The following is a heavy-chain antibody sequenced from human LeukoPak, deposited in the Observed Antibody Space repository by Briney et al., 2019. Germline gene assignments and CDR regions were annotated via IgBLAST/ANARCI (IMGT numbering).Heavy chain of an antibody. D-gene: IGHD3-10*02. CDR2: ITAPGHA. V-gene: IGHV3-23*01. CDR1: GFIFSHYG. Sequence: GGSLRLSCAASGFIFSHYGMNWVRQVPGKGLEWVSGITAPGHAYYADSVQGRFTISRDNSKNSLYLQINSLRAEDTAVYYCAELGITMIGGVWGKGTTVTISS. CDR3: AELGITMIGGV. J-gene: IGHJ6*04.